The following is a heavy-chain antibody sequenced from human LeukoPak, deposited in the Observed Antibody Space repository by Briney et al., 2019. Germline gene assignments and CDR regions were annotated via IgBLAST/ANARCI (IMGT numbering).Heavy chain of an antibody. D-gene: IGHD1-26*01. CDR3: AKDLRRIVGATKRMDV. CDR2: IRYDGSNK. J-gene: IGHJ6*03. CDR1: GFTFSSYG. V-gene: IGHV3-30*02. Sequence: GGSLRLSCAASGFTFSSYGMHWVRQAPGKGLELVAFIRYDGSNKYYADSVKGRFTISRDNSKNTLYLQMNSLRAEDTAVYYCAKDLRRIVGATKRMDVWGKGTTVTVSS.